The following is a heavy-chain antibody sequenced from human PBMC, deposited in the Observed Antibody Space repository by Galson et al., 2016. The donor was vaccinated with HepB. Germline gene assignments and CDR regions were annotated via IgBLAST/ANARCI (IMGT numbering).Heavy chain of an antibody. CDR2: TYYESKWYR. Sequence: CAISGDSVSSNSAAWNWIRQSPSRGLEWLGRTYYESKWYRDYAVSVESRIANNADTSKNQFSLQLNSVTPEDTALYYCARNYYGSGGYYTLFDYWGQGTPVTVSS. CDR3: ARNYYGSGGYYTLFDY. D-gene: IGHD3-10*01. CDR1: GDSVSSNSAA. V-gene: IGHV6-1*01. J-gene: IGHJ4*02.